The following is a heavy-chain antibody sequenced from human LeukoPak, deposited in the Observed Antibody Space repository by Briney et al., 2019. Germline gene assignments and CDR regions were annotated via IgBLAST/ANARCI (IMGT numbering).Heavy chain of an antibody. CDR1: GFTFSDYF. D-gene: IGHD2-2*01. CDR2: IHQDGRGER. V-gene: IGHV3-7*01. Sequence: GGSLRLSCAASGFTFSDYFMTWVRQAPGEGLEWLANIHQDGRGERNYVDSVKGRFTISRDNAKNSLFLQINGLRVEDTAVYYCGRAGASWGPRWYYDFWGQGTLVTVSP. J-gene: IGHJ4*02. CDR3: GRAGASWGPRWYYDF.